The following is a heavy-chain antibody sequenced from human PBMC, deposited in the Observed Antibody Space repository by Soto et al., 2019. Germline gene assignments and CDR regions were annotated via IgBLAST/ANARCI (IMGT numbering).Heavy chain of an antibody. CDR1: GFIFSKYN. CDR2: ISSSSGDI. CDR3: ARVGFGDLFYNYNPMDV. J-gene: IGHJ6*02. Sequence: GGSLTLSCAASGFIFSKYNMNWVRQAPGKGLEWVSSISSSSGDIYYADSVKGRFTISRDNAEKSLYLQMNSLRAEDTAVYYCARVGFGDLFYNYNPMDVWGHVTTVTVSS. V-gene: IGHV3-21*01. D-gene: IGHD3-10*01.